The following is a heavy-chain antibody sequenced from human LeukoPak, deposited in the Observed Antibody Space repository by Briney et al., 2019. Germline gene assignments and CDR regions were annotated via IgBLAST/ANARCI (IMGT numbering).Heavy chain of an antibody. J-gene: IGHJ4*02. CDR3: AIDFDH. Sequence: GGSLRLSCAGSGFTFSNSGMHWVRQAPGKGLEWGAVISHDASSKYHADPVKGRFTISRDNSKNTLYLQMNSLRAEDTDLYYCAIDFDHWGQGTLVTVSS. CDR1: GFTFSNSG. CDR2: ISHDASSK. V-gene: IGHV3-30*03.